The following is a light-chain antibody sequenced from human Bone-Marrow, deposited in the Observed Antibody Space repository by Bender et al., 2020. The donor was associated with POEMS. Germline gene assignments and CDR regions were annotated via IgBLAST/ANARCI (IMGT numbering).Light chain of an antibody. J-gene: IGLJ2*01. CDR3: SSYTTAGNVV. V-gene: IGLV2-14*02. Sequence: QSVLTQPPSASGSPGQSITISCTGTSSDVGSYDLVSWYQQYPDKAPKLLIYDVTHRPSGVSDRFSGSKSGNTASLTLSGRQTEDEADYYCSSYTTAGNVVFGGGTKLTVL. CDR2: DVT. CDR1: SSDVGSYDL.